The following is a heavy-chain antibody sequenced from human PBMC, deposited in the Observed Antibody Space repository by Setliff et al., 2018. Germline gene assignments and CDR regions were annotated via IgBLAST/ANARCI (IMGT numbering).Heavy chain of an antibody. J-gene: IGHJ4*02. CDR3: ARGIWNTTMALFDY. CDR1: GFSLSTDGVS. Sequence: SGPTLVNPTQTLTLTCTFSGFSLSTDGVSVSWIRQSPGKALEWLARIDWDDDKYYSASLKTRLTISKDTSKNQVVLTMTNMDPVDTATYYCARGIWNTTMALFDYWGQGTLVTVSS. CDR2: IDWDDDK. D-gene: IGHD5-18*01. V-gene: IGHV2-70*11.